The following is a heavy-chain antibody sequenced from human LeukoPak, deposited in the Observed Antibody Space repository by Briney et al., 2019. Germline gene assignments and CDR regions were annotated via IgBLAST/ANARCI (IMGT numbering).Heavy chain of an antibody. CDR1: GFTVSSNY. CDR2: IYSGGST. J-gene: IGHJ2*01. D-gene: IGHD6-19*01. CDR3: ARGSSGWAVGYFDL. V-gene: IGHV3-53*01. Sequence: PGGSLRLSCAASGFTVSSNYMSWVRQAPGKGLEWVSVIYSGGSTYYADSVKGRFTISRDNSKNTLYLQMNSLRAEDTAVYYCARGSSGWAVGYFDLWGRSTLVTVSS.